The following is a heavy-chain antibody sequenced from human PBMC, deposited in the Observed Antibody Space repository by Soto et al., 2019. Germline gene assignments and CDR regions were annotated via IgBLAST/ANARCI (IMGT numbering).Heavy chain of an antibody. Sequence: SETLSLTCTVSGGSISSYYWSWIRQPPGKGLEWIGYIYYSGSTNYNPSLKSRVTISVDTSKNQFSLKLSSVTAADTAVYYCARGLYYGDSRCFDPWGQETLVTVSS. CDR2: IYYSGST. V-gene: IGHV4-59*01. CDR3: ARGLYYGDSRCFDP. CDR1: GGSISSYY. D-gene: IGHD4-17*01. J-gene: IGHJ5*02.